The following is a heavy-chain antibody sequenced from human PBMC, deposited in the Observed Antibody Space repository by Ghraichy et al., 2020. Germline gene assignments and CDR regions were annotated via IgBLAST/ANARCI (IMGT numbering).Heavy chain of an antibody. CDR2: ISNNGGSR. V-gene: IGHV3-64*02. CDR1: GFTFSSYA. D-gene: IGHD3-3*01. CDR3: ARPSLYYDVWTIPGGMDV. Sequence: GGSLRLSCAASGFTFSSYAMHWVRQAPGKGLEYVSVISNNGGSRYYADSVKGRFTISKDNSKNTLYLQMGSLRPEDTAVYYCARPSLYYDVWTIPGGMDVWGHGTTVIVSS. J-gene: IGHJ6*02.